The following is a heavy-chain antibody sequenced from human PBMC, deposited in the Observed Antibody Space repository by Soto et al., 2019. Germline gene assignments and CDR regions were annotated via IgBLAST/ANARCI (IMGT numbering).Heavy chain of an antibody. V-gene: IGHV4-30-4*01. CDR1: GDSIGSGDFY. Sequence: SETLSLTCTVSGDSIGSGDFYWTWIRQSPGKGLEYIGYIYKSGRTYYNPSLKSRPIISLDTSKNQFFLSLNSVTAADTAIYYCAKSLSASSGWFDPWGQGTLVTVSS. CDR3: AKSLSASSGWFDP. CDR2: IYKSGRT. J-gene: IGHJ5*02. D-gene: IGHD6-6*01.